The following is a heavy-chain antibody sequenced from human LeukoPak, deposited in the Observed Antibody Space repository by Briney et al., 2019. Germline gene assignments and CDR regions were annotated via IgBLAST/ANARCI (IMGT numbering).Heavy chain of an antibody. CDR3: ARRSTKTANWFDP. J-gene: IGHJ5*02. D-gene: IGHD5-18*01. CDR2: ISYDGSNK. CDR1: GFTFSSYG. Sequence: GGSLRLSCAASGFTFSSYGMHWVRQAPGKGLEWVAVISYDGSNKYYADSVKGRFTISRDNSKNTLYLQMNSLRAEDTAVYYCARRSTKTANWFDPWGQGTLVTVSS. V-gene: IGHV3-30*03.